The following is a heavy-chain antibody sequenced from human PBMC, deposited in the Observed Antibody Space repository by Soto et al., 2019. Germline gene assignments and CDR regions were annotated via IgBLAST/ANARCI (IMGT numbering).Heavy chain of an antibody. Sequence: ASVKVSGKASGYTFIDYYTHWVRQPAGQGLEWMGWINHNSGGTDYAEKFQGRVTMTRDTSINTAYMELNRLNSDDRAVYYCERGGPVEGPTYSEVYHHFDFWGQGTLVTVSS. CDR2: INHNSGGT. J-gene: IGHJ4*02. D-gene: IGHD2-8*01. CDR1: GYTFIDYY. CDR3: ERGGPVEGPTYSEVYHHFDF. V-gene: IGHV1-2*02.